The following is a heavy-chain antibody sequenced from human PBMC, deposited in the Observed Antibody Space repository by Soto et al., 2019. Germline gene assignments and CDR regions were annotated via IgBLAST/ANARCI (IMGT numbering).Heavy chain of an antibody. V-gene: IGHV4-4*02. D-gene: IGHD3-16*01. J-gene: IGHJ4*02. CDR3: ASGGGGGNF. CDR1: GYSVTNDNW. Sequence: PSETLSLTCSVSGYSVTNDNWWSWLRQPPGGGLEWIAEIYHGGNTNYRPSLRSRVTISMDKSNNQFSLKLVSVTAADTAVYFCASGGGGGNFWGQGILVTVSS. CDR2: IYHGGNT.